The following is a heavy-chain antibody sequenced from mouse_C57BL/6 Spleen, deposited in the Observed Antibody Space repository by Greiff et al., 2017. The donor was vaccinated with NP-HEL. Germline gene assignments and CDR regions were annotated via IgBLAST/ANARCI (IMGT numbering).Heavy chain of an antibody. CDR3: AKKDDYSWYFEV. D-gene: IGHD2-4*01. CDR1: GFSLTSYG. Sequence: VQLQQSGPGLVQPSQSLSLTCTVSGFSLTSYGVHWVRQSPGKGLEWLGVIWRGGSTDYNAAFLSRLSITKDNSKSQVYFKMNSLQADDAAIYYCAKKDDYSWYFEVWGTGTTVTVSS. J-gene: IGHJ1*03. CDR2: IWRGGST. V-gene: IGHV2-5*01.